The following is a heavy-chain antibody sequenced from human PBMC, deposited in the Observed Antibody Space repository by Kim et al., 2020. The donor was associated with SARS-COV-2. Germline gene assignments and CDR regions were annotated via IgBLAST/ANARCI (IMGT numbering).Heavy chain of an antibody. CDR2: ISSSGSTI. V-gene: IGHV3-48*03. CDR1: GFTFSSYE. Sequence: GGSLRLSCAASGFTFSSYEMNWVRQAPGKGLEWVSYISSSGSTIYYADSVKGRFTISRDNAKNSLYLQMNSLRAEDTAVYYCARWSGYDYADFDYWGQGTLVTVSS. CDR3: ARWSGYDYADFDY. J-gene: IGHJ4*02. D-gene: IGHD5-12*01.